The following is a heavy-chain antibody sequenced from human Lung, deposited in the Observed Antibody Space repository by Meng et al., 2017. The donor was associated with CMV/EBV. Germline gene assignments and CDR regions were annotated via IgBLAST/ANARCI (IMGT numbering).Heavy chain of an antibody. J-gene: IGHJ6*02. CDR3: ARGGYSDYDVRGSDYHYGMDV. CDR1: GYTXISYG. V-gene: IGHV1-18*01. D-gene: IGHD5-12*01. Sequence: ASXXVSXKASGYTXISYGISWVRQAPGQGLEWMGWISAYNGRTNYAQKFQGRVTMTTDTSTNTAYTELRSLRSDDTAVYFCARGGYSDYDVRGSDYHYGMDVWXQGTXVTVSS. CDR2: ISAYNGRT.